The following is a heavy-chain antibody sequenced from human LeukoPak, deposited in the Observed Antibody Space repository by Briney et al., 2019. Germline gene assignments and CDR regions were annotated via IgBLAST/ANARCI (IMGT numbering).Heavy chain of an antibody. D-gene: IGHD5-18*01. V-gene: IGHV3-49*04. Sequence: GGSLRLSCTASGFTFGDYAMSWVRQAPGKGLEWVGFIRSKAYGGTTEYAASVKGRFTISRDDSKSIAYLQMNSLETEDTAVYYCTRVLEYSYGSPYYYYMDVWGKGTTVTISS. CDR2: IRSKAYGGTT. CDR3: TRVLEYSYGSPYYYYMDV. CDR1: GFTFGDYA. J-gene: IGHJ6*03.